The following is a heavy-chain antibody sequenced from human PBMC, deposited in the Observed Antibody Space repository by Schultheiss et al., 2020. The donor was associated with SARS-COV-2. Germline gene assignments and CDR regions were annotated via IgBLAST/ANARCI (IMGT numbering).Heavy chain of an antibody. Sequence: GESLKISCAASGFTFTNAWMNWVRQAPGKGLEWVSSISSSSSYIYYADSVKGRFTISRDNAKNSLYLQMNSLRAEDTAVYYCARSGRNCSGPVWGQGTTVTVSS. CDR2: ISSSSSYI. D-gene: IGHD2-15*01. J-gene: IGHJ6*02. CDR3: ARSGRNCSGPV. CDR1: GFTFTNAW. V-gene: IGHV3-21*01.